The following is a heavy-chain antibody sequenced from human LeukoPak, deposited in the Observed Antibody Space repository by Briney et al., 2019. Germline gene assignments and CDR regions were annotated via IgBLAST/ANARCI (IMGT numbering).Heavy chain of an antibody. J-gene: IGHJ4*02. CDR1: GYTFTSYG. CDR3: ARDFVFRNYYDSSGYYPIDY. Sequence: GASVKVSCKASGYTFTSYGISWVRQAPGQGLEWMGWISAYNGNTNYAQKLQGRVTMTTDTSTSTAYMELRSLRSDDTAVYYCARDFVFRNYYDSSGYYPIDYWGQGTLVTVSS. D-gene: IGHD3-22*01. CDR2: ISAYNGNT. V-gene: IGHV1-18*01.